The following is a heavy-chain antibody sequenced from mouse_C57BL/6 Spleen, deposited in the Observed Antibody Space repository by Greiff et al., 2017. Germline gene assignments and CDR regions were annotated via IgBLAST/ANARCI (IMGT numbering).Heavy chain of an antibody. CDR3: ARGIDYDAAGYAMDY. CDR1: GYTFTSYW. CDR2: IHPNSGST. D-gene: IGHD2-4*01. Sequence: VQLQQPGAELVKPGASVKLSCKASGYTFTSYWMHWVKQRPGQGLEWIGMIHPNSGSTNYNEKFKSKATLTVDKSSSTAYMQLSSLTSEDSAVYYCARGIDYDAAGYAMDYWGQGTSVTVSS. V-gene: IGHV1-64*01. J-gene: IGHJ4*01.